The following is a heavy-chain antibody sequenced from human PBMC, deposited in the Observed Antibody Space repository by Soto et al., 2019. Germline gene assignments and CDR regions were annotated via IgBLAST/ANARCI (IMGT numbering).Heavy chain of an antibody. CDR3: ARDSDYYSWRSFDY. D-gene: IGHD3-10*01. CDR2: IYYSGSS. Sequence: PSETLSLTCSVSGDSISSSGYYWSWIRQRPGKGLEWIGNIYYSGSSYNNPSLKSRVTISVNTSKNQFSLNLRSVTAADRAVYYCARDSDYYSWRSFDYWGQGTLVTVS. V-gene: IGHV4-31*03. CDR1: GDSISSSGYY. J-gene: IGHJ4*02.